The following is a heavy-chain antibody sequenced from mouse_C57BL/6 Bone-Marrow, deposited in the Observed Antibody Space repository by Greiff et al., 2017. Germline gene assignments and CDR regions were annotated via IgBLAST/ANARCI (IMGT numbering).Heavy chain of an antibody. D-gene: IGHD1-1*01. J-gene: IGHJ4*01. Sequence: VQLQQSGAELVRPGASVKLSCTASGFNIKDDYMHWVKQRPEQGLEWIGWIDPENGDTEYASQFQGKATITADTSSNKAYMQLSSLTSEDTAVYYSTTSEYYGSKYYNAMDYWGQGTSVTVSS. CDR3: TTSEYYGSKYYNAMDY. CDR2: IDPENGDT. CDR1: GFNIKDDY. V-gene: IGHV14-4*01.